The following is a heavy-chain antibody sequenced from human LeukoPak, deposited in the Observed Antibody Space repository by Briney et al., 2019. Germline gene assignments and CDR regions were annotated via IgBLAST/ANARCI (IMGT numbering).Heavy chain of an antibody. V-gene: IGHV1-8*01. J-gene: IGHJ4*02. D-gene: IGHD3-22*01. CDR2: MNPNSGNT. CDR1: GYTFTNYD. Sequence: ASVKVSCKVFGYTFTNYDINWVRQANGQGLEWVGWMNPNSGNTGYAQKFQGRVTMTRNTSISTAYMELSSLRSEDTAVYYCGRGFYYDSSAYEHWGQGTLVTVSS. CDR3: GRGFYYDSSAYEH.